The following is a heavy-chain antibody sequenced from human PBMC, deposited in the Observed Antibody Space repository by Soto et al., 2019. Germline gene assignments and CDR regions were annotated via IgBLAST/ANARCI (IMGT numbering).Heavy chain of an antibody. V-gene: IGHV1-69*13. D-gene: IGHD3-22*01. CDR2: IIPIFGTA. Sequence: ASVKVSCKASGGTFSSYAISWVRQAPGQGLEWMGGIIPIFGTANYAQKFQGRVTITADESTSTAYMELSSLRSEDTAVYYCARDLGYDSSGYPGHLDYWGQGTLVTVSS. J-gene: IGHJ4*02. CDR3: ARDLGYDSSGYPGHLDY. CDR1: GGTFSSYA.